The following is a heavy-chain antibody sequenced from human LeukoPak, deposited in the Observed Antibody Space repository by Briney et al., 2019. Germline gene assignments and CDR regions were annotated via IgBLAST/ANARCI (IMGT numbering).Heavy chain of an antibody. V-gene: IGHV3-9*01. D-gene: IGHD5-18*01. Sequence: GRSLRLSCAASGFTFDDYAMHWVRQAPGKGLEWVSGISWNSGSIGYADSVKGRFTISRDNAKNSLYLQMNSLRAEDTALYYCAKDRGYSYGGDAFDIWGQGTMVTVSS. J-gene: IGHJ3*02. CDR1: GFTFDDYA. CDR3: AKDRGYSYGGDAFDI. CDR2: ISWNSGSI.